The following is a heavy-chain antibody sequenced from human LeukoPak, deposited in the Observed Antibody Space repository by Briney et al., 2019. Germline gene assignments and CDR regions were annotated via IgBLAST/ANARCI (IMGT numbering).Heavy chain of an antibody. Sequence: SETLSLTCAVYGGSFSGYYWSWIRQPPGKGLEWIGEINHSGSTNYNPSLKSRVTISVDTSKNQFSLKLSSVTAADTAVHYCARGLVPAATSYYFDYWGQGTLVTVSS. D-gene: IGHD2-2*01. V-gene: IGHV4-34*01. CDR3: ARGLVPAATSYYFDY. CDR1: GGSFSGYY. J-gene: IGHJ4*02. CDR2: INHSGST.